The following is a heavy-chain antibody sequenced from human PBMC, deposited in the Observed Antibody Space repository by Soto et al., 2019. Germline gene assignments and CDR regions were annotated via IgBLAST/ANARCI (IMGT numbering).Heavy chain of an antibody. J-gene: IGHJ3*02. Sequence: QVQLQESGPGLVKPSETLSLTCTVSGGSISSYYWSWIRQPPGKGLEWIGYIYDSGTINYNPSLKSRVTISVDTPKPQFSRKLSSVTAEDAAVYYCARDNWEDAFDIWGQGTVVTVCS. D-gene: IGHD7-27*01. CDR1: GGSISSYY. V-gene: IGHV4-59*01. CDR3: ARDNWEDAFDI. CDR2: IYDSGTI.